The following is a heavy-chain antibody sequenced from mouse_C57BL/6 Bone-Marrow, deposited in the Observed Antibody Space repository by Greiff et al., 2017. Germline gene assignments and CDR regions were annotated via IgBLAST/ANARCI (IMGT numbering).Heavy chain of an antibody. Sequence: VKLQQPGAELVKPGASVKLSCKASGYTFTSYWMQWVKQRPGQGLEWIGEIDPSDSYTNYNQKFKGKATLTVDTSSSTAYMQLSSLTSEDSAVYYCARGYHPPDCWGKGTTLTVSS. D-gene: IGHD2-14*01. V-gene: IGHV1-50*01. J-gene: IGHJ2*01. CDR3: ARGYHPPDC. CDR1: GYTFTSYW. CDR2: IDPSDSYT.